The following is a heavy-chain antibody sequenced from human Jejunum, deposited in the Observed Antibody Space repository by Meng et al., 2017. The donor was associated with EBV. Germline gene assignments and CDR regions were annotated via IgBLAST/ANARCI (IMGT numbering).Heavy chain of an antibody. CDR3: TILSHCDGGICYSYDY. CDR1: GYTFTNYG. D-gene: IGHD2-15*01. Sequence: QGQRVQSGAEVKEPGASVKVSCKASGYTFTNYGVSWVRQAPGQGLEWMGWISAYNGNTDYAQKLQGRVTMTTDTPTSTAYMELRSLRSDDTAVYYCTILSHCDGGICYSYDYWGQGTLVTVSS. V-gene: IGHV1-18*01. J-gene: IGHJ4*02. CDR2: ISAYNGNT.